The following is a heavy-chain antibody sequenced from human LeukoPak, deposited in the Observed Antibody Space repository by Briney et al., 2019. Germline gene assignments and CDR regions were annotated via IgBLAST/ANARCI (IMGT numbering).Heavy chain of an antibody. J-gene: IGHJ2*01. CDR1: GFTFSSYA. CDR3: AKDSGDSSGSYWYFDL. V-gene: IGHV3-23*01. CDR2: ISGSGGST. Sequence: PGGSLRLSCAASGFTFSSYAMSWVRRAPGKGLEWVSAISGSGGSTYYADSVKGRFTISRDNSKNTLYLQMNSLRAEDTAVYYCAKDSGDSSGSYWYFDLWGRGTLVTVSS. D-gene: IGHD3-22*01.